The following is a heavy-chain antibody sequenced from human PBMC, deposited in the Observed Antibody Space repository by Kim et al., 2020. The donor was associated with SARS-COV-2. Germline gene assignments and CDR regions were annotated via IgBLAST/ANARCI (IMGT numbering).Heavy chain of an antibody. CDR3: ARAGGSYSSVYFDY. CDR2: ISSSSSYI. V-gene: IGHV3-21*01. Sequence: GGSLRLSCAASGFTFSSYSRNWVRQAPGKGLEWVSSISSSSSYIYYADSVKGRFTISRDNAKNSLYLQMNSLRAEDTAVYYCARAGGSYSSVYFDYWGQGTLVTVSS. D-gene: IGHD1-26*01. CDR1: GFTFSSYS. J-gene: IGHJ4*02.